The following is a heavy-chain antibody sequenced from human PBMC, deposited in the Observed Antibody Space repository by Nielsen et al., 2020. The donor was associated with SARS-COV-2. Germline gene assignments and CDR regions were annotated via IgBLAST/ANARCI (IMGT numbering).Heavy chain of an antibody. CDR3: AKSSVDYYFDY. V-gene: IGHV3-23*01. CDR2: ISGSGGST. D-gene: IGHD3-10*01. Sequence: GSLRLSCAASGFTFSSYAMSWVRQAPGKGLEWVSAISGSGGSTYYADSVKGRFTISRDNAKNSLYLQMNSLRAEDTALYYCAKSSVDYYFDYWGQGTLVTVSS. J-gene: IGHJ4*02. CDR1: GFTFSSYA.